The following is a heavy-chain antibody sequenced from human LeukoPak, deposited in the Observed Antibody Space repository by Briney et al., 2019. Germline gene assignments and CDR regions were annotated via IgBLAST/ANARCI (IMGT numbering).Heavy chain of an antibody. Sequence: PGGSLRLSCAASGFTFSSYAMHWVRQAPGKGLEYVSAISSNGGSTYYANSVKGRFTISRDNSKNTLYLQMGSLRVEDMAVYYCARQYSGYDRRLDYWGQGTLVTVSS. CDR1: GFTFSSYA. D-gene: IGHD5-12*01. J-gene: IGHJ4*02. CDR3: ARQYSGYDRRLDY. CDR2: ISSNGGST. V-gene: IGHV3-64*01.